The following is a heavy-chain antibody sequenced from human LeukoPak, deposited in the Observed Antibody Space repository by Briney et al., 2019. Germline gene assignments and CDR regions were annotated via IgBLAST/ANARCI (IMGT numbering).Heavy chain of an antibody. CDR3: AREGEGAAAGSFDY. CDR2: ISYDGSNK. CDR1: GFTFSTYA. D-gene: IGHD6-13*01. V-gene: IGHV3-30*04. J-gene: IGHJ4*02. Sequence: GTSLRLSCVASGFTFSTYAIHWVRQAPGKGLEWVAVISYDGSNKYYADSVKGRFTISRDNSKNTLYLQMNSLRAEDTAVYYCAREGEGAAAGSFDYWGQGTLVTVSS.